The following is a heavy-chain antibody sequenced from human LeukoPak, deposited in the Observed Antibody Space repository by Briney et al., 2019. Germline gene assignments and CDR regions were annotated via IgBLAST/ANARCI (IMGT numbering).Heavy chain of an antibody. Sequence: SETLSLTCTVSGGSITNYYWSWIRQSAGKGLEWIGRIYSTGIIIYNPSLKSRVTMSVDTSKNQLSLRLISVTAADTAVYYCTRDSGTSGEVKFDPWGQGSLVTVSS. CDR3: TRDSGTSGEVKFDP. CDR2: IYSTGII. D-gene: IGHD3-10*01. CDR1: GGSITNYY. V-gene: IGHV4-4*07. J-gene: IGHJ5*02.